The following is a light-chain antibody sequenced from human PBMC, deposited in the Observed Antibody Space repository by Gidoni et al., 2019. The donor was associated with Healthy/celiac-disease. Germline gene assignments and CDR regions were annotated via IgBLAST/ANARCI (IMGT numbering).Light chain of an antibody. V-gene: IGLV3-1*01. CDR3: QAWDSSTDVV. J-gene: IGLJ2*01. CDR2: QAS. CDR1: KLGDKY. Sequence: SYELTQPPSVSVSPGQTASITCAGDKLGDKYACWYQQKPGQSPVLVIYQASKPPSGIPERFSGSNSGNTATLTISGTQAMDEADYYCQAWDSSTDVVFGVGTKLTVL.